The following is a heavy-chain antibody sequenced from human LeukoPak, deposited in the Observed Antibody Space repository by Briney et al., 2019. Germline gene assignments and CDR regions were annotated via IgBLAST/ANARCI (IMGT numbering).Heavy chain of an antibody. D-gene: IGHD6-19*01. CDR3: AREGAGTGWFDP. V-gene: IGHV3-7*01. CDR2: IKQDGSEK. Sequence: GGSLRLSCAASGFTVSSNYMSRVRQAPGKGLEWVANIKQDGSEKYYVDSVKGRFTISRDNAKNSLYLQMNSLRAEDTAVYYCAREGAGTGWFDPWGQGTLVTVSS. J-gene: IGHJ5*02. CDR1: GFTVSSNY.